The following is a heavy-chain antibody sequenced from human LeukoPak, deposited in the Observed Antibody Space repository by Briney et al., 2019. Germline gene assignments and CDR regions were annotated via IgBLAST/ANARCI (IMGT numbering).Heavy chain of an antibody. CDR3: ARELRFLEWLPAGNWFDP. CDR1: GGSISSYY. CDR2: IYYSGST. D-gene: IGHD3-3*01. V-gene: IGHV4-59*12. J-gene: IGHJ5*02. Sequence: SETLSLTCTVSGGSISSYYWSWIRQPPGKGLEWIGYIYYSGSTNYNPSLKSRVTISVDTSKNQFSLKLSSVTAADTAVYYCARELRFLEWLPAGNWFDPWGQGTLVTVSS.